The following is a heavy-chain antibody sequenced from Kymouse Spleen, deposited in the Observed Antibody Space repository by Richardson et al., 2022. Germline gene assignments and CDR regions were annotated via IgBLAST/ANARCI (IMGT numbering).Heavy chain of an antibody. CDR3: ARECTNGVCHGGAFDI. CDR2: INHSGST. J-gene: IGHJ3*02. D-gene: IGHD2-8*01. Sequence: QVQLQQWGAGLLKPSETLSLTCAVYGGSFSGYYWSWIRQPPGKGLEWIGEINHSGSTNYNPSLKSRVTISVDTSKNQFSLKLSSVTAADTAVYYCARECTNGVCHGGAFDIWGQGTMVTVSS. V-gene: IGHV4-34*01. CDR1: GGSFSGYY.